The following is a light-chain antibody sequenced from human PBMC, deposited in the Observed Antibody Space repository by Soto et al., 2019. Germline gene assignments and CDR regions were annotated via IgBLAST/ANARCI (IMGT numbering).Light chain of an antibody. V-gene: IGLV2-23*01. CDR2: EGS. CDR3: CSYAGSSTPYV. CDR1: SSDVGSYNL. Sequence: QSALTQPASVSGSPGQSITISCTGTSSDVGSYNLVSWYQQHPGKAPKLMIYEGSKLPSGVSNRFSGSKSGNTASLTISGLQAEDEADYYCCSYAGSSTPYVCGPGTKLTVL. J-gene: IGLJ1*01.